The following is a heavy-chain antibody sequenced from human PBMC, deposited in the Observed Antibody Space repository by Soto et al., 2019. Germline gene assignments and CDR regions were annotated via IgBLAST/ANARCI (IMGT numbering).Heavy chain of an antibody. CDR2: IYYSGST. V-gene: IGHV4-59*08. Sequence: SETLSLTCIVSGGSISGYYWSWIRQPPGKGLEWIGYIYYSGSTNYNPSLKSRVTMSVDTSKNQFSLKLSSVTAADTAVYYCARRYGGGFDYWGPGTLVTVPQ. CDR3: ARRYGGGFDY. J-gene: IGHJ4*02. CDR1: GGSISGYY. D-gene: IGHD3-10*01.